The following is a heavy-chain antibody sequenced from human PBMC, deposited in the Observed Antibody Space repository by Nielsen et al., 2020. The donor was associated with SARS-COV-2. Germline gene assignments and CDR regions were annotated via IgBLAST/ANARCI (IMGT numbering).Heavy chain of an antibody. J-gene: IGHJ4*02. CDR1: GFTFDDYA. V-gene: IGHV3-33*08. D-gene: IGHD6-19*01. CDR3: ATMYSSGLLGIDY. CDR2: IWYDGSNK. Sequence: GESLKIPCAASGFTFDDYAMHWVRQAPGKGLEWVAVIWYDGSNKYYADSVKGRFTISRDNSKNTLYLQMNSLRAEDTAVYYCATMYSSGLLGIDYWGQGTLVTVSS.